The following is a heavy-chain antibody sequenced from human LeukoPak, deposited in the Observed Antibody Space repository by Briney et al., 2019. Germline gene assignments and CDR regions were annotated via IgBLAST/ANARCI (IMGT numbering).Heavy chain of an antibody. CDR3: ATEGGWQPTDYGDNVY. CDR1: GYIFMNYV. CDR2: ISPYKGDR. Sequence: ASVKVSCKTSGYIFMNYVVTWVRQAPGQGLEWMGWISPYKGDRNYAQSLQGRVTMTTDTSTSTAYMEVRSLRSDDTAVYYCATEGGWQPTDYGDNVYWGQGTLVTVSS. D-gene: IGHD4-17*01. V-gene: IGHV1-18*01. J-gene: IGHJ4*02.